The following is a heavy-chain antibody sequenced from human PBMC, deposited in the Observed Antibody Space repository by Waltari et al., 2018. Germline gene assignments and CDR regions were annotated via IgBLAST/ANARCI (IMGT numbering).Heavy chain of an antibody. CDR1: GFSLSTSGVG. D-gene: IGHD1-26*01. Sequence: QITLKESGPTLVKPTQTLTLTCTFSGFSLSTSGVGVGWIRQPPGKALEWLALIYWNDDTRYSPSLKSRLTITKDTSKNQVVLTMTNMDPVDTATYYCAHIRKWELLLYFDYWGQGTLVTVSS. V-gene: IGHV2-5*01. CDR2: IYWNDDT. J-gene: IGHJ4*02. CDR3: AHIRKWELLLYFDY.